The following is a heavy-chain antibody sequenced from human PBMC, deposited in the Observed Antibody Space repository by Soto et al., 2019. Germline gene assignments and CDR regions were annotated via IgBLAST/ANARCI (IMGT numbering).Heavy chain of an antibody. CDR3: ARVPYHVLMVNAPNLYGMDV. CDR1: GYTFTSYA. J-gene: IGHJ6*02. CDR2: INVGNGKT. D-gene: IGHD2-8*01. Sequence: ASVKVSCKASGYTFTSYAMQWVRQAPGQRHEWMGWINVGNGKTKYSQKFQGRVTITRDTSASTVYMELSSLRSEDTAVYYCARVPYHVLMVNAPNLYGMDVWGQGTTVTVSS. V-gene: IGHV1-3*01.